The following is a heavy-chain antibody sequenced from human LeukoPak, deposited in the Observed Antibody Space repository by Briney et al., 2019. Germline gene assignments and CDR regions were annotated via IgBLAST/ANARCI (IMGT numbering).Heavy chain of an antibody. V-gene: IGHV3-48*02. CDR3: ARRETYYDISTGYYYGMDV. D-gene: IGHD3-9*01. CDR1: GYTLSSYS. CDR2: ISSRSSTI. Sequence: GGSLRLSCVASGYTLSSYSMNSVRQVPGKGLEWVSYISSRSSTIYYADSVKGRFTISRDNAKNSLYLQMNSLRDEDTAVYYCARRETYYDISTGYYYGMDVWGQGTTVTVSS. J-gene: IGHJ6*02.